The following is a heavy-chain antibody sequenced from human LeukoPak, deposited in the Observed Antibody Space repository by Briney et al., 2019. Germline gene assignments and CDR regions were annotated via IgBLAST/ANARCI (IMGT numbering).Heavy chain of an antibody. D-gene: IGHD3-22*01. V-gene: IGHV3-9*01. Sequence: TGGSLRLSCAASGFTFTNDFLTWVRQAPGKGLEWVSGISWNSGSIGYADSVKGRFTISRDNAKNSLYLQMNSLRAEDTALYYCAKDEAYDSSGPFDYWGQGTLVTVSS. CDR2: ISWNSGSI. CDR3: AKDEAYDSSGPFDY. CDR1: GFTFTNDF. J-gene: IGHJ4*02.